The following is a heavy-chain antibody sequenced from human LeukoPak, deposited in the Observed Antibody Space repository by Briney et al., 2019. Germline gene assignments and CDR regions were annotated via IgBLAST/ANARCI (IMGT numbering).Heavy chain of an antibody. J-gene: IGHJ4*02. D-gene: IGHD2-2*01. V-gene: IGHV3-33*06. CDR3: AKSGNAMDPAAYDDY. Sequence: GGPLRPSGTAPGFTLSSSGTHWGRKAPGKGLGWVAAIRYDGSNKYYADSVKGRFTISRDNSKNTLYLQMNSLRAEDTAVYYCAKSGNAMDPAAYDDYWGQGTLVTVSS. CDR2: IRYDGSNK. CDR1: GFTLSSSG.